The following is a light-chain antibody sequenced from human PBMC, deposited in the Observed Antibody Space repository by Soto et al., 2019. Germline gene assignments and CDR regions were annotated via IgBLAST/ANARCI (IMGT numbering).Light chain of an antibody. CDR1: TGDIGKNDA. CDR3: CSYTNRESVI. V-gene: IGLV2-23*02. J-gene: IGLJ2*01. CDR2: EVN. Sequence: QSALTQPASVSGSPGQSITISCSGTTGDIGKNDAVSWYRQDPGNAPKFIIYEVNKRPSGISNRLSGSKSGNTASLTISGLQPDDEADYYCCSYTNRESVIFGGGTKLTVL.